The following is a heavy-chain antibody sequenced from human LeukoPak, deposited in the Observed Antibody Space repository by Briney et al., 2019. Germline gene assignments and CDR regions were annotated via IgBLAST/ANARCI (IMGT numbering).Heavy chain of an antibody. CDR2: INPNSGGT. D-gene: IGHD4/OR15-4a*01. Sequence: ASVTVSCKASGYTFTGYYMHWVRQAPGQGLEWMGWINPNSGGTNYAQKFQGRVTMTRDTSISTAYMELSRLRSDDTAVYYCARMVPVYYYYGMDVWGQGTTVTVSS. CDR1: GYTFTGYY. CDR3: ARMVPVYYYYGMDV. J-gene: IGHJ6*02. V-gene: IGHV1-2*02.